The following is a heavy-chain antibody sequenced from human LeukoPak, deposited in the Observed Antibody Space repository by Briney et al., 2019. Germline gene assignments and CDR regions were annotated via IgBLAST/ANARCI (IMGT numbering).Heavy chain of an antibody. CDR1: GGSISSYY. V-gene: IGHV4-59*05. CDR3: ARAGYCSSTSCYYLY. D-gene: IGHD2-2*01. CDR2: IYYSGST. Sequence: PSETLSLTCTVSGGSISSYYWSWIRQPPGKGLEWIGSIYYSGSTYYNPSLKSRVTISVDTSKNQFSLKLSSVTAADTAVYYCARAGYCSSTSCYYLYWGQGTLVTVSS. J-gene: IGHJ4*02.